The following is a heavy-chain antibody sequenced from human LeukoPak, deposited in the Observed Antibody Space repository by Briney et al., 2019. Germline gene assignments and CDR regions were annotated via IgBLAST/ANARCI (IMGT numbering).Heavy chain of an antibody. CDR2: ISYDGSLK. CDR1: GFTFSTYT. V-gene: IGHV3-30*04. J-gene: IGHJ4*02. Sequence: GRSLRLSCAASGFTFSTYTMHWVRQAPGKGLEWVAVISYDGSLKYYADSVKGRFTISRDNSKNTVFLQMNSLRAEDTAVYYCARGDYYGLGSYWYYFDYWGQGTLVTVSS. D-gene: IGHD3-10*01. CDR3: ARGDYYGLGSYWYYFDY.